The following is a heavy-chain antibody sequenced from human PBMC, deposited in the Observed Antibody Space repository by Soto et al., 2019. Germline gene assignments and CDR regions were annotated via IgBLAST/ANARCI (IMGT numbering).Heavy chain of an antibody. V-gene: IGHV3-53*01. J-gene: IGHJ4*02. CDR2: IYTRGST. CDR1: GFSVNNNY. CDR3: AKLWGYYFES. D-gene: IGHD2-21*01. Sequence: SLRLSCAASGFSVNNNYMTWVRQTPGRRPEWVAVIYTRGSTHYADFATGRFTFSRDNSNNTLYLQMNSLRPEDTAVYYCAKLWGYYFESWGPGTLVTVSS.